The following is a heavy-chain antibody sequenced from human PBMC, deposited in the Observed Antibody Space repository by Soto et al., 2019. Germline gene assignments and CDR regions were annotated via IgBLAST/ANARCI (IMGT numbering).Heavy chain of an antibody. J-gene: IGHJ5*02. V-gene: IGHV3-23*01. D-gene: IGHD3-3*01. CDR1: GFSFNTFD. CDR2: ILGRDDTT. Sequence: GGSLRLSCAASGFSFNTFDMSWVRQAPGKGLEWVSVILGRDDTTYYADSVKGRFTISRDNAKNTLYLQMNGLRADDTAVYYCSRGRSPYYGYFDPWGPGPLVTVSS. CDR3: SRGRSPYYGYFDP.